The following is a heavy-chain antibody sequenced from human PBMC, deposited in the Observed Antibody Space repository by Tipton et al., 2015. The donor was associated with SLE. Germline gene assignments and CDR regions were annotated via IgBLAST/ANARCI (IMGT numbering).Heavy chain of an antibody. CDR3: AGALPKYYYGSENYYASDV. CDR1: GDSMSSTNW. V-gene: IGHV4-4*02. D-gene: IGHD3-10*01. Sequence: TLSLTCAVSGDSMSSTNWWSWVRQAPGKGLEWIGEIYHSGITNYKSSLKSGVIISLDKSNNQFSLRLTSVTAADTAIYYCAGALPKYYYGSENYYASDVWGQGTMVTVSS. CDR2: IYHSGIT. J-gene: IGHJ3*01.